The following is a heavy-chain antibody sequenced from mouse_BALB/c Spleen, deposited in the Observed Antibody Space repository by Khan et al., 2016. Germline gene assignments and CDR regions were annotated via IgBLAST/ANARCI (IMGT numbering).Heavy chain of an antibody. CDR2: ILPGSGNT. CDR3: ARYGNHPHYAMDY. Sequence: QVQLKQSGAELMKPGASVKISCKATDYTFSNFWIEWVKQRPGHGLEWIGEILPGSGNTNYNDKFKGKATFTADTSSITAYMRLSSLTTEDSSVYYCARYGNHPHYAMDYWGQGTSVTVSS. CDR1: DYTFSNFW. D-gene: IGHD2-1*01. J-gene: IGHJ4*01. V-gene: IGHV1-9*01.